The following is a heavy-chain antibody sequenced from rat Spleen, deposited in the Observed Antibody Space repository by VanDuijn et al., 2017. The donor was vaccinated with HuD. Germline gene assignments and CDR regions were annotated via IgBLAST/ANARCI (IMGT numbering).Heavy chain of an antibody. Sequence: EVQLVESGGGLVQPGRSLKLSCAASGFTFSNYGMAWVRQAPTKGLEWVATISYDGSSTYYPDSVKGRFTISRDNAKSTLYLQMNSLRSEDTATYYCTRVDYSSYHYYWYFDFWGPGTMVTVSS. CDR3: TRVDYSSYHYYWYFDF. CDR2: ISYDGSST. V-gene: IGHV5-29*01. J-gene: IGHJ1*01. D-gene: IGHD1-2*01. CDR1: GFTFSNYG.